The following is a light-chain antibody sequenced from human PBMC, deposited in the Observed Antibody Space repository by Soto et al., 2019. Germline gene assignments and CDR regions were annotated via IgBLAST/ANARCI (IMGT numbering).Light chain of an antibody. V-gene: IGLV1-47*02. Sequence: QSVLTQPPSASGTPGQRVTISCYGGTSNIGSNSVYWYQQLPGRAPKLLIYTNDERPSGVPDRFSGSKSGTSGSLAISGLRPEDEADYYCAAWDDSLSGPLFGAGAKLTVL. J-gene: IGLJ2*01. CDR2: TND. CDR1: TSNIGSNS. CDR3: AAWDDSLSGPL.